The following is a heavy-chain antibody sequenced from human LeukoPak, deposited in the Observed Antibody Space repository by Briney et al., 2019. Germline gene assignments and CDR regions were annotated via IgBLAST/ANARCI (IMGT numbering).Heavy chain of an antibody. CDR3: ARAGSPVVPASFNSDWFDP. Sequence: ASVKVSWKASGGTFSSYAISWVRQAPEQGLEWMGGIIPIFGTANYAQKFQGRVTITADESTSTAYMELSSLRSEDTAVYYCARAGSPVVPASFNSDWFDPWGQGTLVTVSS. CDR1: GGTFSSYA. CDR2: IIPIFGTA. V-gene: IGHV1-69*01. D-gene: IGHD2-2*01. J-gene: IGHJ5*02.